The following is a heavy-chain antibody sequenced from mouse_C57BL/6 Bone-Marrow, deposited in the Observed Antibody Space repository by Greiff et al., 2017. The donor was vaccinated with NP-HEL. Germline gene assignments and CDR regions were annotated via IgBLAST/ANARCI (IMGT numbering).Heavy chain of an antibody. Sequence: QVQLQQPGAELVKPGASVKMSCKASGYTFTSYWITWVKQRPGQGLEWIGDIYPGSGSTNYNEKFKSKATLTVDTSSSTAYMQPSSLTSEDSAVYYCARRTIYYDYDGRSLDYWGQGTTLTVSS. CDR3: ARRTIYYDYDGRSLDY. V-gene: IGHV1-55*01. CDR2: IYPGSGST. D-gene: IGHD2-4*01. CDR1: GYTFTSYW. J-gene: IGHJ2*01.